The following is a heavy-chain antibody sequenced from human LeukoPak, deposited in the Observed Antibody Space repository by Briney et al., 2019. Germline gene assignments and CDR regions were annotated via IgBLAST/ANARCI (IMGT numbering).Heavy chain of an antibody. CDR3: ARDIFLYGSGSYS. CDR2: ISSSSSYM. Sequence: PGGSLRLSCAASGFTFSSYTMNWVRQAPGKGLDYVSSISSSSSYMYYADSVKGRFTISRDNAKNSLYLQMNSLRAEDTAVYYCARDIFLYGSGSYSWGQGTLVTVSS. CDR1: GFTFSSYT. J-gene: IGHJ4*02. D-gene: IGHD3-10*01. V-gene: IGHV3-21*01.